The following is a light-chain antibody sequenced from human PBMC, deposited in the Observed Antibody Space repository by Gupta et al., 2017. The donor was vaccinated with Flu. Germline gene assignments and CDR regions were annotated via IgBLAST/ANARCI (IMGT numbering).Light chain of an antibody. Sequence: QSALTQPASVSGSPGQSITISCTGTSSDVGGYNYVSWYQQHPGKAPKVMIYEVSNRPSGVSIRFSGSKSGNTASLTISGRQAEDEADYYCSSYTRSATLVFGGGTKLTVL. CDR1: SSDVGGYNY. J-gene: IGLJ3*02. V-gene: IGLV2-14*01. CDR2: EVS. CDR3: SSYTRSATLV.